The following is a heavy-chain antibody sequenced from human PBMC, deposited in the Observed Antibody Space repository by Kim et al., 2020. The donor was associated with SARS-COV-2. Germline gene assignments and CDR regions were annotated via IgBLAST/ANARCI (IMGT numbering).Heavy chain of an antibody. J-gene: IGHJ4*02. Sequence: ASVKVSCKASGYTFTTYAMNWMRQAPGQRLEWMGWINGGDGYTQFSEKFQGRVTITRDTSADTAYMEVSSLTSEDTAVYYCATPIAAANTRGSDYFDYWGQGPLVTVSS. CDR2: INGGDGYT. D-gene: IGHD6-13*01. V-gene: IGHV1-3*01. CDR1: GYTFTTYA. CDR3: ATPIAAANTRGSDYFDY.